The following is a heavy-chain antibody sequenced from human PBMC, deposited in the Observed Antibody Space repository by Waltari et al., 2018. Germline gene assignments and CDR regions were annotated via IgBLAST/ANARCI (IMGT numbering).Heavy chain of an antibody. CDR2: IRYDGSNK. Sequence: VQLVESGGGLVQPGGSLRLSCAASGFTFSSYSMNWVRQAPGKGLEWVAFIRYDGSNKYYADSVKGRFTISRDNSKNTLYLQMNSLRAEDTAVYYCAKDAQFRELFSQASIDYWGQGTLVTVSS. J-gene: IGHJ4*02. CDR1: GFTFSSYS. D-gene: IGHD3-10*01. V-gene: IGHV3-30*02. CDR3: AKDAQFRELFSQASIDY.